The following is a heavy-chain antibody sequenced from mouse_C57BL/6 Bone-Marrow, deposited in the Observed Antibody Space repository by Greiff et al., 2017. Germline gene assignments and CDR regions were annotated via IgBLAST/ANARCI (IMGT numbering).Heavy chain of an antibody. V-gene: IGHV1-69*01. CDR2: IDPSDSYT. J-gene: IGHJ4*01. D-gene: IGHD2-4*01. CDR1: GYTFTSYW. CDR3: AREGNYDYVYAMDY. Sequence: QVQLQQPGAELVMPGASVKLSCKASGYTFTSYWMHWVKQRPGQGLEWIGEIDPSDSYTNYNQKFKGKSTLTVDKSSSTAYRQLSSLTSEDSAVDYCAREGNYDYVYAMDYWGQGTSVTVTS.